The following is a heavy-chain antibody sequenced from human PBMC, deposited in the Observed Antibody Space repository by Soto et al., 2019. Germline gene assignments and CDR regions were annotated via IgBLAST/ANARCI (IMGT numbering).Heavy chain of an antibody. Sequence: EVQLLESGGGFVQPGRSLRLSCAASDFSISSYGMSWVRQAPGKGLEWVSTIRGSDGSTYYADSVKGRFTISRDNSKNMLYLQMNSLGADDTAVYYCAKDVNYDVLAGYCYYWGQGTLVTVSS. CDR3: AKDVNYDVLAGYCYY. CDR1: DFSISSYG. V-gene: IGHV3-23*01. D-gene: IGHD3-9*01. J-gene: IGHJ4*02. CDR2: IRGSDGST.